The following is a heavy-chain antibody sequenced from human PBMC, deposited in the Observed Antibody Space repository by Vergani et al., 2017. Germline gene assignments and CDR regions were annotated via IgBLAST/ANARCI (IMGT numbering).Heavy chain of an antibody. V-gene: IGHV4-4*07. Sequence: QVQLQESGPGLVKPSETLSLTCTVSGGSISSYYWSWIRQPAGKGLEWIGRIYTSGSTNYNPSLKSRVTMSVDTSKNQFSLKLSSVTAADTAVYYCARDQLYSSSGYGEDLERWGQGTRVTVSS. CDR1: GGSISSYY. CDR3: ARDQLYSSSGYGEDLER. D-gene: IGHD6-13*01. J-gene: IGHJ3*01. CDR2: IYTSGST.